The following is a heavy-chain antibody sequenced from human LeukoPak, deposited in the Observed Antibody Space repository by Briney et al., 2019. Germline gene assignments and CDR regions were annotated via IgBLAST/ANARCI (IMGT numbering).Heavy chain of an antibody. CDR2: IRNKANGGTA. D-gene: IGHD6-19*01. CDR1: GFTFSSYE. Sequence: ESGGSLRLSCAASGFTFSSYEMNWVRQAPGKGLEWVGFIRNKANGGTADYAASVKGRFTISRDDSKTIAYLQMNSLKTEDTAVYYCSRAYSTGWLGINDYWGQGALVTVSS. CDR3: SRAYSTGWLGINDY. V-gene: IGHV3-49*04. J-gene: IGHJ4*02.